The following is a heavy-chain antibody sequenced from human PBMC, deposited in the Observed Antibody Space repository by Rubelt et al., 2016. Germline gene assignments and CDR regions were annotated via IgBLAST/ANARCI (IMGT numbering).Heavy chain of an antibody. Sequence: QVQLVESGGGVVQPGRSLRLSCAASGFTFSSYGMHWVRQAPGKGLEWVAVISYDGSNKYYADSVKGRFTISRDNSKNTLYLQMNSLRAEDTAVYYCAKVGGGRVGAFDYWGQGTLVTVSS. CDR2: ISYDGSNK. J-gene: IGHJ4*02. V-gene: IGHV3-30*18. CDR3: AKVGGGRVGAFDY. D-gene: IGHD1-26*01. CDR1: GFTFSSYG.